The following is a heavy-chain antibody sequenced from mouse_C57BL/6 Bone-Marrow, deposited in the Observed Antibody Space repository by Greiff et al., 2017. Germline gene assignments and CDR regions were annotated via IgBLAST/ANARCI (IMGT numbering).Heavy chain of an antibody. CDR2: ISSGSSTI. V-gene: IGHV5-17*01. J-gene: IGHJ4*01. CDR1: GFTFSDYG. D-gene: IGHD2-4*01. CDR3: ARRDDYPYAMDY. Sequence: EVQLQESGGGLVKPGGSLKLSCAASGFTFSDYGMHWVRQAPEKGLEWVAYISSGSSTIYYADTVKGRFTISRDNAKNTLFLQMTSLRSEDTAMYYCARRDDYPYAMDYWGQGTSVTVSS.